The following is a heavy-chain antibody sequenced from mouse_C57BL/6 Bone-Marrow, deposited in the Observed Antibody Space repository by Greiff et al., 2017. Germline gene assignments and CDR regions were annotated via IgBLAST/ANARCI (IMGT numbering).Heavy chain of an antibody. CDR1: GYSITSGYY. D-gene: IGHD2-5*01. CDR3: ARRNYSNPDY. J-gene: IGHJ2*01. Sequence: EVKLLESGPGLVKPSPSLSLTCSVTGYSITSGYYWNWIRQFPGNKLEWMGYISYDGSNNYNPSLKNRISITRDTSKNQFFLKLNYVTTEDTATYYCARRNYSNPDYWGQGTTLTVSS. CDR2: ISYDGSN. V-gene: IGHV3-6*01.